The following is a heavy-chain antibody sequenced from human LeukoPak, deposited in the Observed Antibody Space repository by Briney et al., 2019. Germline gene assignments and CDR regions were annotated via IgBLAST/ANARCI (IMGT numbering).Heavy chain of an antibody. CDR3: AKDIAQGYTFGSIEQDY. J-gene: IGHJ4*02. D-gene: IGHD5-18*01. CDR1: GFTFSDYY. Sequence: GGSLRLSCAASGFTFSDYYMSWIRQAPGKGLEWVSYISSSGSTIYYADSVKGRFTISRDNAKNSLYLQMNSLRAEDTAVYYCAKDIAQGYTFGSIEQDYWGQGTLVTVSS. V-gene: IGHV3-11*01. CDR2: ISSSGSTI.